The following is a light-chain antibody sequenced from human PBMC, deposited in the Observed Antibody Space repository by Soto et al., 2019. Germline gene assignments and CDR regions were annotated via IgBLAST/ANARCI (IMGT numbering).Light chain of an antibody. CDR1: QSVSSN. Sequence: IVLTQAPGTLSLSPGERATVSCRASQSVSSNLAWYQQKLGQAPRLLIYGASTRATGIPARFSGSGSGTEFTLTISSLQSEDFAVYYCQQYDNWPITFGQGTRLEIK. CDR2: GAS. V-gene: IGKV3-15*01. CDR3: QQYDNWPIT. J-gene: IGKJ5*01.